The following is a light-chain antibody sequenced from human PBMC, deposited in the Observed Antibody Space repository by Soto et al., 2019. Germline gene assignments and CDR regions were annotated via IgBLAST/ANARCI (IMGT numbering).Light chain of an antibody. CDR3: SSYAGSNNLYV. Sequence: QSALTQPPSASGSPGQSVTISCTGTSTDHYGSNYVSWYQQHPGKVPKLIIYEVTQRPSGVPDRFSGSKSGNTASLTVSGLQAEDEADYYCSSYAGSNNLYVFGTGTKVTVL. CDR1: STDHYGSNY. J-gene: IGLJ1*01. V-gene: IGLV2-8*01. CDR2: EVT.